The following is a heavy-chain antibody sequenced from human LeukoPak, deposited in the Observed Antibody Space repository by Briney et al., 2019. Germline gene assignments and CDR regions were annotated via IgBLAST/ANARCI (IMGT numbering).Heavy chain of an antibody. J-gene: IGHJ6*03. CDR2: IIPIFGTA. CDR3: ARDVGEGIAARDHYYYYYMDV. CDR1: GGTFSSYA. V-gene: IGHV1-69*05. Sequence: ASVKVSCKASGGTFSSYAISWVRQAPGQGLEWMGGIIPIFGTANYAQKFQGRVTITTDESTSTAYMELSSLRSEDTAVYYCARDVGEGIAARDHYYYYYMDVWGKGTTVTVSS. D-gene: IGHD6-6*01.